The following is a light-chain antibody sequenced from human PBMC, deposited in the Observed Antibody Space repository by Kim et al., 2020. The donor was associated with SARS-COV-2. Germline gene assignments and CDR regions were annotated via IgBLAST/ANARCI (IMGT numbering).Light chain of an antibody. CDR3: QQRTNRPPLT. Sequence: SPGKEAPLSCRASQNIYNYLAWYQQKPGQAPRLLIYDASSRASGIPARFRGGGSGTAFTLTISSLEPEDFAVYYCQQRTNRPPLTFGGGTKVDIK. CDR1: QNIYNY. J-gene: IGKJ4*01. V-gene: IGKV3-11*01. CDR2: DAS.